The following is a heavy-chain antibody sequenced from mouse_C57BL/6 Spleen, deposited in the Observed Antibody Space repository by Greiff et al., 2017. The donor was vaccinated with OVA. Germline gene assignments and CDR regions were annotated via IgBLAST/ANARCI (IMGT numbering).Heavy chain of an antibody. Sequence: QVHVKQSGAELVKPGASVKISCKASGYAFSSYWMNWVKQRPGKGLEWIGQIYPGDGDTNYNGKFKGKATLTADKSSSTAYMQLSSLTSEDSAVYFCAMDDYYAMDYWGQGTSVTVSS. CDR1: GYAFSSYW. V-gene: IGHV1-80*01. CDR3: AMDDYYAMDY. J-gene: IGHJ4*01. CDR2: IYPGDGDT.